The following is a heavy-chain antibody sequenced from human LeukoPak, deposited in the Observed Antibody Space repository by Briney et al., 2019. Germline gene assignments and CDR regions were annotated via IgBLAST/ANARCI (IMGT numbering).Heavy chain of an antibody. CDR2: IIPILGIA. CDR1: GGTFSSYA. J-gene: IGHJ5*02. V-gene: IGHV1-69*04. D-gene: IGHD3-3*01. Sequence: SVKVSCKASGGTFSSYAISWVRQPPGQGLEWMGRIIPILGIANYAQKFQGRVTITADKSTSTAYMELSSLRSEDTAVYYCAKVKYDFWSGYYARRPPVYNWFDPWGQGTLVTVSS. CDR3: AKVKYDFWSGYYARRPPVYNWFDP.